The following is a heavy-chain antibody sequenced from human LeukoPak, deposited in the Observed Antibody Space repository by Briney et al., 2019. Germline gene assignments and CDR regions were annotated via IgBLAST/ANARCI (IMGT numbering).Heavy chain of an antibody. CDR3: ARGHVPGSTRHWDF. CDR2: IRGDENET. CDR1: GFTFSSHW. J-gene: IGHJ4*02. V-gene: IGHV3-74*01. D-gene: IGHD3-10*01. Sequence: GGSLRLSCEASGFTFSSHWMHWVRRVPGKGLGWVARIRGDENETDYADSVKGRFTISRDNAKNTLYLQMNSLRVEDTAVYFCARGHVPGSTRHWDFWGQGTLVTVSS.